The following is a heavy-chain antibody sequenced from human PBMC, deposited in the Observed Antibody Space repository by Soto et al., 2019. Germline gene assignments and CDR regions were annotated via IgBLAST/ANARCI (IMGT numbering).Heavy chain of an antibody. D-gene: IGHD3-3*01. CDR1: GGSISSGGYY. V-gene: IGHV4-31*03. J-gene: IGHJ6*02. Sequence: PSETLSLTCTVSGGSISSGGYYWSWIRQHPGKGLEWIGYIYYSGSTYYNPSLKSRVTISVDTSKNQFSLKLSSVTAADTAVYYCARDKRITIFGVVSPLYYYYGMDDWGQGTTVTVSS. CDR2: IYYSGST. CDR3: ARDKRITIFGVVSPLYYYYGMDD.